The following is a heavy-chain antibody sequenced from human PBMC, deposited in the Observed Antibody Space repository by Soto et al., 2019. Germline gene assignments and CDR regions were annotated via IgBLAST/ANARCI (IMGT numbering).Heavy chain of an antibody. CDR1: GFTFSDYY. D-gene: IGHD6-13*01. CDR3: ARVIAAAGGRRYFDL. J-gene: IGHJ2*01. V-gene: IGHV3-11*05. Sequence: ESGGGLVKLGGSLRLSCAASGFTFSDYYMSWIRQAPGKGLEWVSYINSSSTYTNYADSVKGRFTISRDNAKNSLYLQMNSLRAEDTAVYYCARVIAAAGGRRYFDLWGRGTLVTVSS. CDR2: INSSSTYT.